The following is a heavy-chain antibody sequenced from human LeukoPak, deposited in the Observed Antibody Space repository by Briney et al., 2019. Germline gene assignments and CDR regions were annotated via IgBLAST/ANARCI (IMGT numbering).Heavy chain of an antibody. CDR2: IFHGGNT. CDR1: DDSFSNTVYY. V-gene: IGHV4-30-2*01. D-gene: IGHD3-16*01. CDR3: ARGYDLIYYFDY. Sequence: PSQTLSLTCSVSDDSFSNTVYYWGWIRQPPGEGLEWIGYIFHGGNTFYNPSLKSRVTMSVDRSKNQFSLQLRSVTAADTAVYYCARGYDLIYYFDYWGQGILVTVSS. J-gene: IGHJ4*02.